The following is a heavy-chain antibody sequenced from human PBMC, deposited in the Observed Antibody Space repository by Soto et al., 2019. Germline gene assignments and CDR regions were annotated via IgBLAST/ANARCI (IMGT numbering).Heavy chain of an antibody. CDR2: TTAYNGNT. V-gene: IGHV1-18*01. CDR3: ARGRLCSRTNCYVDIIDI. D-gene: IGHD2-2*01. J-gene: IGHJ6*02. CDR1: GYTFMNYC. Sequence: ASVKVSCKASGYTFMNYCISWVRQAPGQGLEWMGWTTAYNGNTNYAQKFQNRVTMTADTSTTTVYMELRSLRSDDTAVYYCARGRLCSRTNCYVDIIDIWGQGTTVTVSS.